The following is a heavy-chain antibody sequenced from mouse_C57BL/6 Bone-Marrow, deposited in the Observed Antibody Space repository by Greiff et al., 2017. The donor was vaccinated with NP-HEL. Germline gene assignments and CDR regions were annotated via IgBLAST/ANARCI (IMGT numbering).Heavy chain of an antibody. Sequence: LQQSGAELARPGASVKLSCKASGYTLTSYGISWVKQRTGQGLEGIGEIYPRSGNTYYKEKFKGKATLTADKSSITAYMALRSLTSEDSAVYFCARVGIKGDYFDYWGQGTTLTVSS. J-gene: IGHJ2*01. D-gene: IGHD2-4*01. CDR1: GYTLTSYG. CDR2: IYPRSGNT. V-gene: IGHV1-81*01. CDR3: ARVGIKGDYFDY.